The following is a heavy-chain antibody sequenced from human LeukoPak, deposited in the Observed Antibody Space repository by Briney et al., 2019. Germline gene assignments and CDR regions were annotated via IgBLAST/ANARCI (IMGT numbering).Heavy chain of an antibody. CDR1: GGSISSSSYY. CDR3: ARGFSYYDSSGYRYYFDY. J-gene: IGHJ4*02. CDR2: IYYSGST. V-gene: IGHV4-61*05. Sequence: PSETLSLTCTVSGGSISSSSYYWGWIRQPPGKGLEWIGYIYYSGSTNYNPSLKSRVTISVDTSKNQFSLKLSSVTAADTAVYYCARGFSYYDSSGYRYYFDYWGQGTLVTVSS. D-gene: IGHD3-22*01.